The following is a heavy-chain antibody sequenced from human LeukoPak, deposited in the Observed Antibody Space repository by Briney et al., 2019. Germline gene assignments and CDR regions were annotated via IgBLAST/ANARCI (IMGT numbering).Heavy chain of an antibody. CDR1: GYSFTSYC. CDR3: ERSRGGYSYGYGEE. V-gene: IGHV1-18*01. D-gene: IGHD5-18*01. J-gene: IGHJ4*02. Sequence: AASVNLSCNASGYSFTSYCCSWVRQAPGQGLEWMGWISAYNGNTNYAQKLQDRITITTDTSTSTAYMDCTSATSDDTAVYYCERSRGGYSYGYGEEWGQGTVVTVS. CDR2: ISAYNGNT.